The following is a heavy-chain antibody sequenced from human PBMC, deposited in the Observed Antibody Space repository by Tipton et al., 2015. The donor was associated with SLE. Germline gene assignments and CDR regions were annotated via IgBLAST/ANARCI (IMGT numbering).Heavy chain of an antibody. J-gene: IGHJ4*02. V-gene: IGHV4-31*03. CDR2: IYYSGST. CDR1: GDSISRYY. D-gene: IGHD3-3*01. CDR3: ARGPFWSGSWDY. Sequence: TLSLTCTVSGDSISRYYWSWIRQHPGKGLEWIGYIYYSGSTYFNPSLKSRVSISVDTSKNQFSLKLSSVTAADTAVYYCARGPFWSGSWDYWGQGTLVTVSS.